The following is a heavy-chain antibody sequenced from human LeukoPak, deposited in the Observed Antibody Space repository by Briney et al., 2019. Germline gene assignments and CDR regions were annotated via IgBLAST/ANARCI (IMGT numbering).Heavy chain of an antibody. CDR1: GGSISSYY. Sequence: SETLSLTCTVSGGSISSYYWSWIRQPPGKGLEWIGYIYYSGRTNYNPSLKSRVTISVDTSKNEFSLKVKSVTAADTAVYYCAKEIRRITMVRGAENWFDTWGQGTLVTVSS. CDR2: IYYSGRT. V-gene: IGHV4-59*01. CDR3: AKEIRRITMVRGAENWFDT. J-gene: IGHJ5*02. D-gene: IGHD3-10*01.